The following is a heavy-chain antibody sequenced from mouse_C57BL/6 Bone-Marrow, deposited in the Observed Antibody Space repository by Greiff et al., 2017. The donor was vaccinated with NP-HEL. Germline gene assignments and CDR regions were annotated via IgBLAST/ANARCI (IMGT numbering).Heavy chain of an antibody. J-gene: IGHJ4*01. Sequence: QVQLQQPGAELVKPGASVKMSCKASGYTFTSYWITWVKQRPGQGLEWIGDIYPGSGSTNYNEKFKSKATLTVDTSSSTAYMQLSSLTSEDSAVYYCARGWDGNDYAMDYWGKGTSVTVSS. CDR1: GYTFTSYW. CDR3: ARGWDGNDYAMDY. V-gene: IGHV1-55*01. D-gene: IGHD2-1*01. CDR2: IYPGSGST.